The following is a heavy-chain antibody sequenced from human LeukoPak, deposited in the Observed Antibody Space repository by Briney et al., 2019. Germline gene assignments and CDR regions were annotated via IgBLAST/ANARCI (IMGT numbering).Heavy chain of an antibody. CDR1: GGSFSGYY. D-gene: IGHD6-13*01. CDR2: INHSGST. Sequence: PSETLSLTCAVYGGSFSGYYWSWIRQPPGKGLEWIGEINHSGSTNYNPSLKSRVTISVDTSKNQFSLKLSSVTAADTAVYYCARGAGGGRSFQIYYYYGMDVWGQGTTVTVSS. V-gene: IGHV4-34*01. CDR3: ARGAGGGRSFQIYYYYGMDV. J-gene: IGHJ6*02.